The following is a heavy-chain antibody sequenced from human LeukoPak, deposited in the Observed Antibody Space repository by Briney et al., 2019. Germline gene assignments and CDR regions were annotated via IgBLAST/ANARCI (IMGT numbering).Heavy chain of an antibody. Sequence: SETLSLTCTVSGGSISSSSYYWGWIRQPPGKGLEWIGSIYYSGSTYYNPSLKSRVTISVDTSKNQFSLKLSSVTAADTAVYYCARRTAARRRNYWYFDLWGRGTLVTVSS. V-gene: IGHV4-39*07. D-gene: IGHD6-13*01. CDR3: ARRTAARRRNYWYFDL. J-gene: IGHJ2*01. CDR2: IYYSGST. CDR1: GGSISSSSYY.